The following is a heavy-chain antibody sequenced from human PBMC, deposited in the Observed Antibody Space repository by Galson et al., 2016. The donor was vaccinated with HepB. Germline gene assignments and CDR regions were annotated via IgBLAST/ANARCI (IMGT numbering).Heavy chain of an antibody. V-gene: IGHV4-31*03. D-gene: IGHD3-22*01. CDR2: MYYVGKT. CDR3: ASLPADSSDY. J-gene: IGHJ4*02. CDR1: GASISSGGYY. Sequence: LSLTCTVSGASISSGGYYWSWIRQHPGKGLEWIGYMYYVGKTYYNPSLRSRVTISVDTSKNQFSLKLSSVTAADTAVYYCASLPADSSDYWGQGTLVTVSS.